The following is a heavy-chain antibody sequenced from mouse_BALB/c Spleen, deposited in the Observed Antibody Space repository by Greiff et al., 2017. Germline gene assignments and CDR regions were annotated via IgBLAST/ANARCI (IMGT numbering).Heavy chain of an antibody. J-gene: IGHJ1*01. CDR3: ARWAYGYDEGYVDV. V-gene: IGHV1-7*01. D-gene: IGHD2-2*01. CDR2: INPSTGYT. Sequence: QVQLKQSGAELAKPGASVKMSCKASGYTFTSYWMHWVKQRPGQGLEWIGYINPSTGYTEYNQKFKDKATLTADKSSSTAYMQLSSLTSEDSAVYYCARWAYGYDEGYVDVWGAGTTVTVSS. CDR1: GYTFTSYW.